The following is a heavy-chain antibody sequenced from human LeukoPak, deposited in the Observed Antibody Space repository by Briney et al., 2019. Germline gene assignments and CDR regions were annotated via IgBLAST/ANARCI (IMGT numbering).Heavy chain of an antibody. CDR2: ISAYNGNT. J-gene: IGHJ1*01. V-gene: IGHV1-18*01. D-gene: IGHD2-2*01. Sequence: GASVKVSCKASGYTFTSYGINWVRQAPGQGLEWMGWISAYNGNTNYAQKVQGRVTMTTDTSTNTAYMELKSLRFDDTAVYYCARGAIVVLPPAPDEFFNHWGQGSLVTVSS. CDR3: ARGAIVVLPPAPDEFFNH. CDR1: GYTFTSYG.